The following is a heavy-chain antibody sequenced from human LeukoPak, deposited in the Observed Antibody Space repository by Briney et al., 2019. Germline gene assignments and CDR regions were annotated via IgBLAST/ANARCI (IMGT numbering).Heavy chain of an antibody. CDR3: ARTKLWFGESRIDWFYP. D-gene: IGHD3-10*01. J-gene: IGHJ5*02. CDR2: ISAYNGNT. Sequence: ASVKVSCKASGYTFTSYGISWVRQAPGQGLEWMGWISAYNGNTNYAQKLQGRVTMTTDTSTSTAYMELRSLRSDDTAVYYCARTKLWFGESRIDWFYPWGQGTLVTVSS. V-gene: IGHV1-18*01. CDR1: GYTFTSYG.